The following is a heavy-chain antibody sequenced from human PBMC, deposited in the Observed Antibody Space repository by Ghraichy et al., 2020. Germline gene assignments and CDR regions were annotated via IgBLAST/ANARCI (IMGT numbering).Heavy chain of an antibody. CDR1: GWSFSGNY. CDR3: ARRNRSGSGGYYDNWFDP. D-gene: IGHD3-10*01. J-gene: IGHJ5*02. CDR2: INHSGST. Sequence: SETLSLTCAVYGWSFSGNYWSWIRQPPGKGLEWIGEINHSGSTNYNPSLKSRVTISGDTSKNQFSLKLSSVTAADTAVYYCARRNRSGSGGYYDNWFDPWGQGTLVTVSS. V-gene: IGHV4-34*01.